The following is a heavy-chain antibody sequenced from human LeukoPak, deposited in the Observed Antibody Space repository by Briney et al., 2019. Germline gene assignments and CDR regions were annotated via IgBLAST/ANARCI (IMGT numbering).Heavy chain of an antibody. Sequence: GASVKVSCKASGYTFTSYDINWVRQATGQGLEWTGWMNPNSGNTGYAQKFQGRVTMTRNTSISTAYMELSSLRSEDTAVYYCARGRYSSGWYSFTAFFAFDIWGQGTMVTVSS. CDR3: ARGRYSSGWYSFTAFFAFDI. CDR2: MNPNSGNT. V-gene: IGHV1-8*01. CDR1: GYTFTSYD. J-gene: IGHJ3*02. D-gene: IGHD6-19*01.